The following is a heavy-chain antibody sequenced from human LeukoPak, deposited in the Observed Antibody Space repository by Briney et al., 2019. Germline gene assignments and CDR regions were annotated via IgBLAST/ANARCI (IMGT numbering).Heavy chain of an antibody. CDR3: TRVGTYGGNSGLGY. CDR1: GFTFDDYD. D-gene: IGHD4-23*01. Sequence: GSLRLSCAASGFTFDDYDINWVRQAPGKGLEWVSHINWNGNTIGYADSMKGRFTISRDNAKNSVFLQMNSLRTEDTALYYCTRVGTYGGNSGLGYWGQGTLVTVSS. V-gene: IGHV3-20*04. CDR2: INWNGNTI. J-gene: IGHJ4*02.